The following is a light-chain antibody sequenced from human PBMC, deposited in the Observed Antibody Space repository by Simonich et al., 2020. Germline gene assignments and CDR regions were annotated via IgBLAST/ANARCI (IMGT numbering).Light chain of an antibody. CDR1: SSDVGGYNY. V-gene: IGLV2-8*01. Sequence: QSALTQPPSASGSPGQSVTISCTGTSSDVGGYNYVSWYQQHPGKAPNLMIYEVSKRPSGVPDRFSGSRSGNTASLTVSGLQAEDEADYYCSSYAGSNLWVFGGGTKLTGL. J-gene: IGLJ3*02. CDR3: SSYAGSNLWV. CDR2: EVS.